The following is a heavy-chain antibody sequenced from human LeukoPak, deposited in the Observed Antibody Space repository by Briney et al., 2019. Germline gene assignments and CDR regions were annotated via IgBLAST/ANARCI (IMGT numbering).Heavy chain of an antibody. D-gene: IGHD6-13*01. CDR2: ISAYNGNT. J-gene: IGHJ4*02. Sequence: GASVKVSCKASGYTFTSYGISWVRQAPGQGLEWMGWISAYNGNTNYAQKLQGRVTMTTDTSTSTAYMELRSLRSDDTAVYYCARDSSSSWRVAFDYWGQGTLVTVSS. CDR3: ARDSSSSWRVAFDY. V-gene: IGHV1-18*01. CDR1: GYTFTSYG.